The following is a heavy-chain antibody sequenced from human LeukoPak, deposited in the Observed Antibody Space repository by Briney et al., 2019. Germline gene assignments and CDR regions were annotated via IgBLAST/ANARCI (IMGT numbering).Heavy chain of an antibody. D-gene: IGHD2-2*01. J-gene: IGHJ5*02. CDR2: IYHTGRA. Sequence: SDTLSLTCVVSGYSISSGYQWAWIRQSPGKGLEWIGSIYHTGRAHYNPSLQSRVTISVDTSNNQFSLGLNSVTAADPAIYYCARDPRWLTPDCTSTSCYENYFDPWGQGTLVTVSS. CDR3: ARDPRWLTPDCTSTSCYENYFDP. CDR1: GYSISSGYQ. V-gene: IGHV4-38-2*02.